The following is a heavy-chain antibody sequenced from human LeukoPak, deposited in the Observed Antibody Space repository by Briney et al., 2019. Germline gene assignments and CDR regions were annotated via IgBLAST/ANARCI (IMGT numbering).Heavy chain of an antibody. J-gene: IGHJ4*02. D-gene: IGHD3-3*01. V-gene: IGHV3-49*03. CDR3: TAGVEYYDFWSGYSTPPDY. Sequence: GGSLRLSCTASGFTFGDYAMSWFRQAPGKGLEWVGFIRSKAYGGTTEYAASVKGRFTISRDDSKSIAYLQMNSLKTEDTAVYYCTAGVEYYDFWSGYSTPPDYWGQGTLVTVSS. CDR1: GFTFGDYA. CDR2: IRSKAYGGTT.